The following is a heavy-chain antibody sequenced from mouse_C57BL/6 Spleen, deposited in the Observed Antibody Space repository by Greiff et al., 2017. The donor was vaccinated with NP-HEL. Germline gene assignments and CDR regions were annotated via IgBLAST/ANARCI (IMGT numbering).Heavy chain of an antibody. CDR2: IYPGDGDT. CDR1: GYAFSSSW. D-gene: IGHD2-3*01. V-gene: IGHV1-82*01. Sequence: QVQLQQSGPELVKPGASVKISCKASGYAFSSSWMNWVKQRPGKGLEWIGRIYPGDGDTNYNGKFKGKATLTADKSSSTAYMQLSSLTSEDSAVYFCARRDGYLYYFDDWGQGTTLTVSS. J-gene: IGHJ2*01. CDR3: ARRDGYLYYFDD.